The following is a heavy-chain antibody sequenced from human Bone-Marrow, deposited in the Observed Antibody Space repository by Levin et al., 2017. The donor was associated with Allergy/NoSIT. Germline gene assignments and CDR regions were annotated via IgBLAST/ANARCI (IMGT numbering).Heavy chain of an antibody. J-gene: IGHJ4*02. CDR2: ISWNSRSI. Sequence: SLRLSCAASGFTFGDYAMHWVRQAPGRGLEWVSCISWNSRSIGYADSVKGRFTLSRDDATKSLYLRMNSLRTEDTALYYCAKTSSPWQWLIHLDYWGQGTLVTVSS. CDR3: AKTSSPWQWLIHLDY. V-gene: IGHV3-9*01. CDR1: GFTFGDYA. D-gene: IGHD6-19*01.